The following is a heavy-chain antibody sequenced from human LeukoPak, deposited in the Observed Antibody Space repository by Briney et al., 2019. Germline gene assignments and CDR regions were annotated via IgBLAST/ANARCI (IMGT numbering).Heavy chain of an antibody. CDR3: ARDPSSGWLGYYMDV. V-gene: IGHV1-18*01. J-gene: IGHJ6*03. CDR1: GYTFTSYG. D-gene: IGHD6-19*01. Sequence: GASVKVSCKASGYTFTSYGISWVRQAPGQGLEWMGWISAYNGNTNYAQKLQGRVTMTTDTSTSTAYMELRSLRSDDTAVYYCARDPSSGWLGYYMDVWGKGTTVTVSS. CDR2: ISAYNGNT.